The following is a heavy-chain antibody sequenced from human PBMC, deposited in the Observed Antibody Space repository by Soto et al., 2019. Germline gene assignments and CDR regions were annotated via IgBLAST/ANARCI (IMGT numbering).Heavy chain of an antibody. CDR1: GFTFSSNA. J-gene: IGHJ6*02. V-gene: IGHV3-23*01. Sequence: PAGSLTLSCAASGFTFSSNAISWVRQPQGKGLERVSAVSGSGGNTYSADSVNGRLPISTDNSKQTLYMQMNSLRAEDTDVYYRARGMAARPPYGMDVWGQGTPVTVSS. D-gene: IGHD6-6*01. CDR2: VSGSGGNT. CDR3: ARGMAARPPYGMDV.